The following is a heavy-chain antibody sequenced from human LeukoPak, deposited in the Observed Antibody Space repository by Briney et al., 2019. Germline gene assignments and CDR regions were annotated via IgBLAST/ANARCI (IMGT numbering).Heavy chain of an antibody. V-gene: IGHV4-34*01. J-gene: IGHJ4*02. Sequence: SETLSLTCAVYGGPFSGYYWSWIRQPPGKGLEWIGEINHSGSTNYNPSLKSRVTISVDTSKNQFSLKLSSVTAADTAVYYCASTYGSGSYGSDYWGQGTLVTIS. CDR2: INHSGST. CDR3: ASTYGSGSYGSDY. CDR1: GGPFSGYY. D-gene: IGHD3-10*01.